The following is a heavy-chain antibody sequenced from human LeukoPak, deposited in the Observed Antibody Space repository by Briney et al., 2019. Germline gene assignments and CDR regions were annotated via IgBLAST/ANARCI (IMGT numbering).Heavy chain of an antibody. Sequence: GRSLRLSCAASGFTFSSYGMHWVRQAPGKGLEWVAVTSYDGSNKYYADSVKGRFTISRDNSKNTLYLQMNSLRAEDTAVYYCAKDPGMAPIIKYYFDYWGQGTLVTVSS. J-gene: IGHJ4*02. CDR3: AKDPGMAPIIKYYFDY. V-gene: IGHV3-30*18. CDR2: TSYDGSNK. D-gene: IGHD5-24*01. CDR1: GFTFSSYG.